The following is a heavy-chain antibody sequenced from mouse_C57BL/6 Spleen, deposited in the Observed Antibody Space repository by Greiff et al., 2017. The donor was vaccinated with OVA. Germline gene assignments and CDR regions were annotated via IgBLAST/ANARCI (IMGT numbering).Heavy chain of an antibody. CDR2: INPYNGGT. J-gene: IGHJ2*01. CDR1: GYTFTDYY. D-gene: IGHD1-1*01. Sequence: VQLQQSGPVLVKPGASVKMSCKASGYTFTDYYMNWVKQSHGKSLEWIGVINPYNGGTSYNQKFKGKATLTVDKSSSTAYMELNSLTSEDSAVYYCARATKVVYIDYWGQGTTLTVSS. V-gene: IGHV1-19*01. CDR3: ARATKVVYIDY.